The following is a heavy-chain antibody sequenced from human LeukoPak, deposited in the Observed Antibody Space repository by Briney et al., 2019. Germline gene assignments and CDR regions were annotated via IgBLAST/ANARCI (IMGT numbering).Heavy chain of an antibody. Sequence: KPSETLSLTCTVSGGSISSYYWSWIRHPPGKGLEWIGYIYYSGSTNYNPSLKSRVTISVDTSKNQFSLKPSSVTAADTAVYYCARLYGNWFDPWGQGTLVTVSS. D-gene: IGHD2-8*01. V-gene: IGHV4-59*01. CDR2: IYYSGST. CDR3: ARLYGNWFDP. J-gene: IGHJ5*02. CDR1: GGSISSYY.